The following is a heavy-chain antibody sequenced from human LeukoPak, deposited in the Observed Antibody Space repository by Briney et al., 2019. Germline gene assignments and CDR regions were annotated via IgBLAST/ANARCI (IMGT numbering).Heavy chain of an antibody. J-gene: IGHJ4*02. Sequence: ASVKLSCTASGYTFTAYYMHWVRQAPGQGLEWMGWINPNSGGTNYAQKFQGRVTMTRDTSISTVYMELSRLRSDDTAVYYCARDLRRATAILFDYWGQGTLVTVSS. CDR3: ARDLRRATAILFDY. V-gene: IGHV1-2*02. CDR2: INPNSGGT. CDR1: GYTFTAYY. D-gene: IGHD2-21*02.